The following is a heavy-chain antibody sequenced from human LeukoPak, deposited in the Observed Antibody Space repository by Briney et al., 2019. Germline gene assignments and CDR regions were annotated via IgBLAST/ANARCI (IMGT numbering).Heavy chain of an antibody. V-gene: IGHV3-66*01. D-gene: IGHD6-19*01. CDR1: EFTVSSNY. J-gene: IGHJ4*02. CDR3: ARGSDGWFDFDY. CDR2: IYTTGGK. Sequence: GRSLRLSCAASEFTVSSNYMSWVRQTPGKGPEWVSIIYTTGGKYYADSVKGRFTISRDNSKHTLYLQMNSLRAEDTAVYYCARGSDGWFDFDYWGQGILVTVSS.